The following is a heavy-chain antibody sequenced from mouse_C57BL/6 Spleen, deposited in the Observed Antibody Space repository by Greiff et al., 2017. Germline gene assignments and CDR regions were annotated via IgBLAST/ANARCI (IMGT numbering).Heavy chain of an antibody. CDR2: INPNKGGT. J-gene: IGHJ2*02. CDR3: ARFGGLRYFDY. D-gene: IGHD2-4*01. CDR1: GYTFTDYN. V-gene: IGHV1-18*01. Sequence: EVQLQQSGPELVKPGASVKIPCKASGYTFTDYNMDWVKQSNGKSLEWIGDINPNKGGTINNQKFKGKATLTVDKSSSTAYMELLSLTSEDTAVYYCARFGGLRYFDYWGQGTSLTVSS.